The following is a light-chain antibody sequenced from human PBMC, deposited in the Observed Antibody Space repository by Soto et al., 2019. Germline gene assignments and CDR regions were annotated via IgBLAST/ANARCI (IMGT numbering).Light chain of an antibody. CDR2: GAS. CDR1: QSVSSN. CDR3: QQYNNWPLT. V-gene: IGKV3-15*01. Sequence: EIVMTQSPATLSVSPGERATLSCRASQSVSSNLAWYQQKPGQAPRLLIYGASTRATGIPARFSGSGSGTEFTLTISSLQSEDFAVYYCQQYNNWPLTFGQRTKVDSK. J-gene: IGKJ1*01.